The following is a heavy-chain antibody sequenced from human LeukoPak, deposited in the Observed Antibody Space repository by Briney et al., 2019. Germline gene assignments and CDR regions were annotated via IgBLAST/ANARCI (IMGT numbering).Heavy chain of an antibody. V-gene: IGHV1-46*01. CDR2: INPSGGST. CDR3: ARVTAVADGGHAFDI. D-gene: IGHD6-19*01. J-gene: IGHJ3*02. Sequence: ASVKVSCKASGYTFTSYYMHWVRQAPGQGLEWMGIINPSGGSTSYAQKFQGRVTITADKSTSTAYMELSSLRSEDTAVYYCARVTAVADGGHAFDIWGQGTMVTVSS. CDR1: GYTFTSYY.